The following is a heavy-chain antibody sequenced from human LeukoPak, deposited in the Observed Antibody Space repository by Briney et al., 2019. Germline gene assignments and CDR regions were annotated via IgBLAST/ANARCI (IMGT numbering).Heavy chain of an antibody. V-gene: IGHV3-30*18. J-gene: IGHJ4*02. CDR3: AKDWGQLGYCSGGTCYSANDH. CDR2: ISYDGSKK. Sequence: GRSLRLSRAASGFSFSSYGMHWVRQALGKGLEWVAVISYDGSKKYYADSVKGRFTISRDNSKNTLYLQMSSLRAEDTAVYYCAKDWGQLGYCSGGTCYSANDHWGQGTLVTVSS. CDR1: GFSFSSYG. D-gene: IGHD2-15*01.